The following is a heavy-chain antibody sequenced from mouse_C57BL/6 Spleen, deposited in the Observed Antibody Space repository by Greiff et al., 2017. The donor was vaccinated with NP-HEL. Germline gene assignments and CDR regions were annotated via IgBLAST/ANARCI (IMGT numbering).Heavy chain of an antibody. CDR3: ARYYSKPYWYFDV. CDR2: IDPEDGET. CDR1: GFNIKDYY. V-gene: IGHV14-2*01. Sequence: VQLQQSGAELVKPGASVKLSCTASGFNIKDYYMHWVKQRTEQGLEWIGRIDPEDGETKYAQKFQGKATITADTSSNTAYLQLSSLTSEDTAVYYCARYYSKPYWYFDVWGTGTTVTVSS. J-gene: IGHJ1*03. D-gene: IGHD2-5*01.